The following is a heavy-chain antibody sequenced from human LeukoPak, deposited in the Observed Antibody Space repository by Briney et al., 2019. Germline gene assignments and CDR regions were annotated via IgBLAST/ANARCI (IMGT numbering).Heavy chain of an antibody. CDR3: ARTRGYSYGPDFDY. V-gene: IGHV2-70*04. J-gene: IGHJ4*02. CDR2: IDWDDDK. Sequence: SGPKLVNPTQTLTLTCTFSGFSVSTSGMRVTWIRQPPGKALEWLARIDWDDDKFYSTSLKTRLTISKDTSKNQVVLTMTNMDPVDTATYYCARTRGYSYGPDFDYWGQGTLVTVSS. D-gene: IGHD5-18*01. CDR1: GFSVSTSGMR.